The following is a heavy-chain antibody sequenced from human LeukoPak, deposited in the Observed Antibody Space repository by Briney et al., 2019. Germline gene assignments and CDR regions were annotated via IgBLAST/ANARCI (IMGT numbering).Heavy chain of an antibody. CDR1: GGSISSGSYF. CDR3: ARGEAYDSSGYYYYRWFDP. CDR2: VYSSGSA. D-gene: IGHD3-22*01. Sequence: SETLSLTCSVSGGSISSGSYFWSWIRQPAGKGLEWIGRVYSSGSANYNPSLESRVSISVDTSKNHFSLKLNSVTAADTAVYYCARGEAYDSSGYYYYRWFDPWGQGTLVTVSS. J-gene: IGHJ5*02. V-gene: IGHV4-61*02.